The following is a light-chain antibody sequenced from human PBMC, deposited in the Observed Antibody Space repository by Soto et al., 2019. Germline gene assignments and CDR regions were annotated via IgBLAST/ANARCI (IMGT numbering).Light chain of an antibody. J-gene: IGKJ5*01. CDR3: QQLNSYPIT. Sequence: DIQLTQSPSFLSASVGDRVTITCRASQGISSYLAWYQQKPGKAPKLLIYAASTLQSGGPSRFRGRGSGTEFTLTISSLQPEDFATYYCQQLNSYPITFGQGTRLEI. V-gene: IGKV1-9*01. CDR1: QGISSY. CDR2: AAS.